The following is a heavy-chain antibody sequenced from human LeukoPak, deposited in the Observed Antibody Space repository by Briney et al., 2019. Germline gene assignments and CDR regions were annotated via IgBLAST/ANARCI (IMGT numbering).Heavy chain of an antibody. CDR3: ARVSAGFEVQYYYCYGMDV. CDR2: IYYSGST. D-gene: IGHD6-13*01. J-gene: IGHJ6*02. Sequence: SETLSLTCTVSGGSISSYYWSWIRQPPGKGLEWIGYIYYSGSTNYNPSLKSRVTISVDTSKNQFSLKLSSVTAADTAVYYCARVSAGFEVQYYYCYGMDVWGQGTTVTVSS. CDR1: GGSISSYY. V-gene: IGHV4-59*08.